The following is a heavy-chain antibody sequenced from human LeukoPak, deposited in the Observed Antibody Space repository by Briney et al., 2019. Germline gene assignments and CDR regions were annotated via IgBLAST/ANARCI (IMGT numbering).Heavy chain of an antibody. Sequence: SVKVSCKASGGTFSSYAISWVRQAPGQGLEWMGRIIPILGIANYAQKFQGRVTMTRDTSTSTVYMELSSLRSEDTAVYYCARDRQYGMDVWGQGTTVTVSS. V-gene: IGHV1-69*04. CDR3: ARDRQYGMDV. CDR1: GGTFSSYA. CDR2: IIPILGIA. J-gene: IGHJ6*02.